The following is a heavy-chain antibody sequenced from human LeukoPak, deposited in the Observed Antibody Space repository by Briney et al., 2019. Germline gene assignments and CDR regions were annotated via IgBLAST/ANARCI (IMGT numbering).Heavy chain of an antibody. J-gene: IGHJ3*01. Sequence: GGSLRLSCVVSGLTIDAHWMAWVRQAPGKELEWVANIKNDGSEKNYVDSVKGRFTIGRDNAKNSASLQMSSLRVEDTAVYYCVRDYTCYVAPVYYDALDFWGQGTMVTVS. CDR2: IKNDGSEK. D-gene: IGHD2-2*01. V-gene: IGHV3-7*01. CDR1: GLTIDAHW. CDR3: VRDYTCYVAPVYYDALDF.